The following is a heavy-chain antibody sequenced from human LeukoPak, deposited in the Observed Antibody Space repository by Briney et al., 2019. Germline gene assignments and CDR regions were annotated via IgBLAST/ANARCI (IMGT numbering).Heavy chain of an antibody. CDR3: ARAYSSGSWFDP. Sequence: ASVKVSCKASGYAFTSYGISWVRQAPGQGLEWMGWISAYNGNTNYAQKLQGRVTMTTDTSTSTAYMELRSLRSDDTAVYYCARAYSSGSWFDPWGQGTLVTVSS. J-gene: IGHJ5*02. CDR1: GYAFTSYG. D-gene: IGHD6-19*01. V-gene: IGHV1-18*01. CDR2: ISAYNGNT.